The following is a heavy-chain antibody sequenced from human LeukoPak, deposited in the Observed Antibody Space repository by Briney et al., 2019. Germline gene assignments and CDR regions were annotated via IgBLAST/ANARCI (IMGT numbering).Heavy chain of an antibody. D-gene: IGHD3-22*01. CDR1: GGSISSGDYY. CDR3: ARGPDDSSGYYYVSLAYFDY. CDR2: IYYSGST. J-gene: IGHJ4*02. V-gene: IGHV4-30-4*01. Sequence: SETLSLTCTVSGGSISSGDYYWSWIRQPPGKGLEWIGYIYYSGSTYYNPSLKSRVTISVDTSKNQFSLKLSSVTAADTAVYYCARGPDDSSGYYYVSLAYFDYWGQGTLVTVSS.